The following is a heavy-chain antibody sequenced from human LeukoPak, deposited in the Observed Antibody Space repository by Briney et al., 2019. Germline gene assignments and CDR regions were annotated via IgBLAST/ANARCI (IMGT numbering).Heavy chain of an antibody. CDR3: ARDQRWLHYFDY. Sequence: AGSLRLSCAASGFTFSSYSMNWVRQAPGKELEWVSSISSSSSYIYYADSVKGRFTISRDNAKNSLYLQMNSLRAEDTAVYYCARDQRWLHYFDYWGQGTMVTVSS. V-gene: IGHV3-21*01. J-gene: IGHJ4*03. CDR1: GFTFSSYS. CDR2: ISSSSSYI. D-gene: IGHD6-19*01.